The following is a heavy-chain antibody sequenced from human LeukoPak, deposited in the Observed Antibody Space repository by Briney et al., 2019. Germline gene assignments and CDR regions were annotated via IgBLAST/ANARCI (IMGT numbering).Heavy chain of an antibody. Sequence: PGGSLRLSCEASGFTFSDYSMSWVRQAPGKGLEWVSVIYSGGSTYYADSVKGRFTISRDNSKNTLYLQMNSPRAEDTAVYYCASKPSLWGQGTLVTVSS. V-gene: IGHV3-66*01. CDR3: ASKPSL. CDR1: GFTFSDYS. CDR2: IYSGGST. J-gene: IGHJ4*02.